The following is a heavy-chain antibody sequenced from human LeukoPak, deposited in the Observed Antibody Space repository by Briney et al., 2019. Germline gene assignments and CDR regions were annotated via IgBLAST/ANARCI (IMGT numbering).Heavy chain of an antibody. CDR2: INPSGGST. D-gene: IGHD1-26*01. Sequence: ASVKVSCKASGYTFTSYGISWVRQAPGQGLEWMGIINPSGGSTSYAQKFQGRVTMTRDTSTSTVYMELSSLRSEDTAVYYCARDWDQNFDYWGQGTLVTVSS. CDR3: ARDWDQNFDY. J-gene: IGHJ4*02. V-gene: IGHV1-46*01. CDR1: GYTFTSYG.